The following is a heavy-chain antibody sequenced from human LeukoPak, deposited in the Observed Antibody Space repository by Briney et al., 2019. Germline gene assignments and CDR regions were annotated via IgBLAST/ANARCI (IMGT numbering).Heavy chain of an antibody. CDR1: GFTLDDYA. J-gene: IGHJ4*02. CDR2: ISWNSGSI. V-gene: IGHV3-9*01. CDR3: ARVRFGEFLNDY. D-gene: IGHD3-10*01. Sequence: GGSLRLSCAASGFTLDDYAMHWVRQAPGKGLEWVSGISWNSGSIDYADSVKGRFTISRDNAKNSLYLQMNSLRAEDTALYYCARVRFGEFLNDYWGQGILVTVSS.